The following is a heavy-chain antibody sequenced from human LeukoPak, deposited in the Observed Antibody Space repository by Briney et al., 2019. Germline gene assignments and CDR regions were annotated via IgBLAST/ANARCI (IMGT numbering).Heavy chain of an antibody. Sequence: PSETLSLTCTVSGGSISSSLYFWGWTRHPPGKGLEWIGSIYYSGSTYYNPSLKSRVTISVDTSKNQFSLKLSSVTAADTAVYYCARHIDGFDIWGQGTMVTVSS. J-gene: IGHJ3*02. CDR2: IYYSGST. V-gene: IGHV4-39*01. CDR1: GGSISSSLYF. CDR3: ARHIDGFDI.